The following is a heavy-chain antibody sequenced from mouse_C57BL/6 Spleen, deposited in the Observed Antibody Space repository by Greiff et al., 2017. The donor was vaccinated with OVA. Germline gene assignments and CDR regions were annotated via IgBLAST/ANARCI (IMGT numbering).Heavy chain of an antibody. V-gene: IGHV3-6*01. J-gene: IGHJ2*01. CDR1: GYSITSGYY. D-gene: IGHD1-1*01. CDR3: AGVVADFDY. CDR2: ISYDGSN. Sequence: ESGPGLVKPSQSLSLTCSVTGYSITSGYYWNWIRQFPGNKLEWMGYISYDGSNNYNPSLKNRTAITRDTSMNQFFLKLNSVTTEDTATYYCAGVVADFDYWGQGTTLTVSS.